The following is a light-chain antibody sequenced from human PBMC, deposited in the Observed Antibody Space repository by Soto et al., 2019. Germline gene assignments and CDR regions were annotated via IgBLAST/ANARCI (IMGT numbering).Light chain of an antibody. CDR3: QQRTNWLT. Sequence: EIVLTQSPATLSLSPGERATLSCRASQSLSSYLAWYQQKPGQAPRLLIYDASNRATGIPARFSGSGSGTDFTLTISSLEPEDFAVYYRQQRTNWLTFGGGTKVDI. J-gene: IGKJ4*01. V-gene: IGKV3-11*01. CDR2: DAS. CDR1: QSLSSY.